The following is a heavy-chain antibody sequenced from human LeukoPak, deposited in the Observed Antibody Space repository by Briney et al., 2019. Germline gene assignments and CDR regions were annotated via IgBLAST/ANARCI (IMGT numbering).Heavy chain of an antibody. Sequence: GASVTVSCKASGYTFTSYGISWVRQAPGQGLEWTGWISAYNGNTNYAQKLQGRVTMTTDTSTSTAYMELRSLRSDDTAVYYCAREPNWNDEKTFDYWGQGTLVTVSS. CDR3: AREPNWNDEKTFDY. D-gene: IGHD1-1*01. V-gene: IGHV1-18*01. CDR1: GYTFTSYG. J-gene: IGHJ4*02. CDR2: ISAYNGNT.